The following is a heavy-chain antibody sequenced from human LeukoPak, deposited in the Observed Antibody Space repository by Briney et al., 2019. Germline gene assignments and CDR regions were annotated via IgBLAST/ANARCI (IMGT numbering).Heavy chain of an antibody. D-gene: IGHD3-3*01. V-gene: IGHV3-30*02. CDR2: IRYDGSNK. J-gene: IGHJ4*02. CDR3: AKDRSTIFGVVPYYFDY. CDR1: GFTFSSDG. Sequence: GGSLRLSCAASGFTFSSDGMHWVRQAPGKGLEWVAFIRYDGSNKYYADSVKGRFTISRDNSKNTLYLQMNSLRAEDTAVYYCAKDRSTIFGVVPYYFDYWGQGTLVTVSS.